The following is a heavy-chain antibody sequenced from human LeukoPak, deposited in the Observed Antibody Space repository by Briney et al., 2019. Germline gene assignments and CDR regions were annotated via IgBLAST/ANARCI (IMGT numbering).Heavy chain of an antibody. CDR1: GFTFSRYW. J-gene: IGHJ3*02. D-gene: IGHD5-18*01. CDR2: ISYDGSNK. V-gene: IGHV3-30*18. CDR3: AKDTAVDHAFDI. Sequence: GGSLRLSCAASGFTFSRYWMSWVRQAPGKGLEWVAVISYDGSNKYYADSVKGRFTISRDNSKNTLYLQMNSLRAEDTAVYYCAKDTAVDHAFDIWGQGTMVTVSS.